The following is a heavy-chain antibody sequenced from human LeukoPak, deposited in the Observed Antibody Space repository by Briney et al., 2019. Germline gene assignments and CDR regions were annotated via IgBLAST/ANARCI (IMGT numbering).Heavy chain of an antibody. CDR2: ISAYNGNT. Sequence: ASVKVSCKASGYTFTSYGISWVRQAPGQGLEWMGWISAYNGNTNYAQKLQGRVTMTTDTSTSTAYMELRSLRSDDTAVYYCARDLRTYYDFWSGYFYYFDYWGQGTLVTVSS. D-gene: IGHD3-3*01. V-gene: IGHV1-18*01. CDR1: GYTFTSYG. CDR3: ARDLRTYYDFWSGYFYYFDY. J-gene: IGHJ4*02.